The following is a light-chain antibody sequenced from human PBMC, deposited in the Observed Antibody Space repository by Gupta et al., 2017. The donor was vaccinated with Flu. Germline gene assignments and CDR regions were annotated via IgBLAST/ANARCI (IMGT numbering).Light chain of an antibody. J-gene: IGKJ1*01. CDR2: AAS. Sequence: ETVMTQSPATLSVSPGERATRSCMASQSVNSNLAWFQQKPGQAPRLLIFAASTRDTGIPARLSGSGCGKELTLTISSRQSEDFAGYYCHQYNYWPPRTFGQGTKVEIK. V-gene: IGKV3-15*01. CDR3: HQYNYWPPRT. CDR1: QSVNSN.